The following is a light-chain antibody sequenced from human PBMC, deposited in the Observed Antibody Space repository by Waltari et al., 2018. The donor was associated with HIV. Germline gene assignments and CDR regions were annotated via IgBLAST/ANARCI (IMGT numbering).Light chain of an antibody. CDR1: KLGNKY. CDR3: QAWDTSTASVV. J-gene: IGLJ2*01. V-gene: IGLV3-1*01. CDR2: QGT. Sequence: SYELTQPPSVSVSPGQTASITCSGDKLGNKYACWYHQKAGQSPVLVIYQGTKRPSGIPERVPGSNSGNTAPLTISGTQALDEAHYYCQAWDTSTASVVFGGGTKLTVL.